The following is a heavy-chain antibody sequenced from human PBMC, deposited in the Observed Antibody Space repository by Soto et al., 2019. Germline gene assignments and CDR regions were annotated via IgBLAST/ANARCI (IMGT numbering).Heavy chain of an antibody. CDR3: TRHADLGYCSSTSCYDFEY. D-gene: IGHD2-2*01. Sequence: PGGSLRLSCAASGLTFSGSAMHWVRQASGKGLEWVGRIRSKANSYATEYAASVKGRFTISRDDSKNTAYLQMNSLKTEDTALYYCTRHADLGYCSSTSCYDFEYWGQGTLVTVS. J-gene: IGHJ4*02. CDR2: IRSKANSYAT. CDR1: GLTFSGSA. V-gene: IGHV3-73*01.